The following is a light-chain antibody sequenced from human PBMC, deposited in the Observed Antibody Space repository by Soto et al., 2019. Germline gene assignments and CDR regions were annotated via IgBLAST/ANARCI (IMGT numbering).Light chain of an antibody. CDR2: RAS. CDR1: QTISSS. J-gene: IGKJ1*01. V-gene: IGKV1-5*03. CDR3: QHMAT. Sequence: DIQMTQSPSTLSASVGDRVTITCRASQTISSSLAWYQQKPGKAPKPLIYRASSLESGVPSRFSGSGSGTEFTLTIISLQPGDFATYFCQHMATFGQGTKVEIK.